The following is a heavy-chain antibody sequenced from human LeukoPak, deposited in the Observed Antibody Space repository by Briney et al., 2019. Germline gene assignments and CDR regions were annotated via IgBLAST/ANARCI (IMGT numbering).Heavy chain of an antibody. D-gene: IGHD2-21*02. Sequence: ASVKVSCKAYGYTFMSHGISWVRQAPGQGLEWMGWINPNSGGTNYAQKFQGRVTMTRDTSISTAYMELSRLRSDDTAVYYCARVGDSYYFDYWGQGTLVTVSS. J-gene: IGHJ4*02. CDR3: ARVGDSYYFDY. V-gene: IGHV1-2*02. CDR1: GYTFMSHG. CDR2: INPNSGGT.